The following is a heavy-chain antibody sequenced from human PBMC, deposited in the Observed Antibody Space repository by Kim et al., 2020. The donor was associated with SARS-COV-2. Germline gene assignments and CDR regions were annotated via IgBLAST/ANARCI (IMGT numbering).Heavy chain of an antibody. CDR1: GFTFSTHY. CDR3: AKGWGVDN. Sequence: GGSLRLSCEASGFTFSTHYMSWVRQAPGKGLEWVANIKEDASDESYADTVKGRFTISRDNARNSLYLQMNNLRVEDTAVYYCAKGWGVDNWGQGTLVTV. V-gene: IGHV3-7*01. D-gene: IGHD3-16*01. CDR2: IKEDASDE. J-gene: IGHJ4*02.